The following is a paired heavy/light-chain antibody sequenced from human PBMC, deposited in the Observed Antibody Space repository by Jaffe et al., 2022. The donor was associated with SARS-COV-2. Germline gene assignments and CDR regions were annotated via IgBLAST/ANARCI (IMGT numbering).Light chain of an antibody. Sequence: SYELTQPPSVSVSPGQTARITCSGDALPKQYAFWYQQKPGQAPVLVIYTDNKRPSGIPERFSGSSSGTTVTLTISGVQAEDEADYYCQSADISGTYYVFGSGTKVTVL. V-gene: IGLV3-25*03. J-gene: IGLJ1*01. CDR1: ALPKQY. CDR3: QSADISGTYYV. CDR2: TDN.
Heavy chain of an antibody. CDR2: IKEDGSDK. CDR1: GFIFSTYW. CDR3: ARARYEMMTGYYFEY. Sequence: EVYLVESGGGLVQPGGSLRLSCATSGFIFSTYWMSWVRQAPGKGPEWVANIKEDGSDKYYADSVKGRVTISRDNARQSVFLQLNSLRAEDTAVYYCARARYEMMTGYYFEYWGQGTLVTVSS. V-gene: IGHV3-7*03. J-gene: IGHJ4*02. D-gene: IGHD3-9*01.